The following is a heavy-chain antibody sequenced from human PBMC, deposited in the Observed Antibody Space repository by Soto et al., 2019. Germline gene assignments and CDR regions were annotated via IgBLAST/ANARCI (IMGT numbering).Heavy chain of an antibody. CDR3: ATTIKPYGDYNPHWFDP. Sequence: ASVKGACKVSGYTLTELSRDWVRQAPGKGLEWMGGFDPEDGETIYAQKFQGRVTMTEDTSTDTAYMELSSLRSEDTAVYYCATTIKPYGDYNPHWFDPWGQGTLVTV. D-gene: IGHD4-17*01. CDR1: GYTLTELS. V-gene: IGHV1-24*01. J-gene: IGHJ5*02. CDR2: FDPEDGET.